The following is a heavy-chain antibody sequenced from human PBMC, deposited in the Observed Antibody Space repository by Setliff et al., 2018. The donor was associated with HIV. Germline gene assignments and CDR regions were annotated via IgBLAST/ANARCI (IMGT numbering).Heavy chain of an antibody. Sequence: ASVKVSCKAAGGTFSSYVISWVRQASGRGLEWMGGIIPIFGTANYAQKFQGRVTITADEPTTTAYMELTSLRSEDTAVYYCVYCGGDCYTNWFDPWGQGTLVTVSS. V-gene: IGHV1-69*13. CDR1: GGTFSSYV. CDR3: VYCGGDCYTNWFDP. CDR2: IIPIFGTA. J-gene: IGHJ5*02. D-gene: IGHD2-21*02.